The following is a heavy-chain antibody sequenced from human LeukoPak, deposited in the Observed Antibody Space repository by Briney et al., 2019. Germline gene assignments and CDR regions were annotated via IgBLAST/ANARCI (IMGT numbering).Heavy chain of an antibody. D-gene: IGHD3-10*01. J-gene: IGHJ6*04. V-gene: IGHV4-34*01. CDR1: GFTFSRYW. CDR3: ARLPYGSGAWLQREGRDV. CDR2: INHVGAT. Sequence: GSLRLSCAASGFTFSRYWMTWVRQPPEKGLEWIGEINHVGATNYNPSLKSRVTISVDTSKKQFSLNLTSVTAADTAVYYCARLPYGSGAWLQREGRDVWGKGTTVTISS.